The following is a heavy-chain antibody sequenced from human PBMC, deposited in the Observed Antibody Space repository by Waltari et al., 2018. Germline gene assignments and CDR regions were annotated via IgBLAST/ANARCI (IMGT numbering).Heavy chain of an antibody. CDR1: GFTFSCCT. V-gene: IGHV3-21*04. D-gene: IGHD3-10*01. CDR2: ISSASDFK. Sequence: DGQLVESGGGLVKPGGSLRPACAASGFTFSCCTLVWRRQAPGKGLEWVSSISSASDFKYYADSLRGRFTISRDNAKNTLFLHMTSLTADDTSIYFCTRDSGLTGVTGGDTFDIWGQGAMVTVSS. J-gene: IGHJ3*02. CDR3: TRDSGLTGVTGGDTFDI.